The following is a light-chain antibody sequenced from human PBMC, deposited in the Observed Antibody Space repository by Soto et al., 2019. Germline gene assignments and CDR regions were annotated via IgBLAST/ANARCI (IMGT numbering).Light chain of an antibody. CDR3: SSFAGGGNPVL. CDR1: SSDVGGYNY. V-gene: IGLV2-8*01. J-gene: IGLJ2*01. CDR2: EVT. Sequence: QSALTQPPSASGSLGQSVTISCTGTSSDVGGYNYVSWHQQHPGKAPKVMIYEVTKRPPGVPDRFSGSKSGNTASLTVSELQAEDEADYCSSFAGGGNPVLLGGGTKLTVL.